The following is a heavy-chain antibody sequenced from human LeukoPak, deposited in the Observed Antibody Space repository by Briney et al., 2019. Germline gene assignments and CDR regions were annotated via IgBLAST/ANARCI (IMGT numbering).Heavy chain of an antibody. D-gene: IGHD6-6*01. J-gene: IGHJ3*01. CDR2: INSDGSEG. V-gene: IGHV3-7*03. CDR3: ARSSYSSSSSV. Sequence: GGLRLSCAVSGFTFSGFWMSWSRQAPGKGLEWVASINSDGSEGYYADVVKGRFTISRDNAKNSLYLQINSLRAEDTAVYYCARSSYSSSSSVWGQATMVTVSS. CDR1: GFTFSGFW.